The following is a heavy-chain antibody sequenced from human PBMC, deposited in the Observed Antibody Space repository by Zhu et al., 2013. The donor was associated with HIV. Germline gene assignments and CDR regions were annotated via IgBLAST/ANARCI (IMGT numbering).Heavy chain of an antibody. CDR1: GGSVSSGSYY. CDR3: ATGGSYDYVWGADAFDI. Sequence: QVQLQESGPGLVKASETLSLTCTVSGGSVSSGSYYWSWIRQAPGKGLEWIGYIYYSGSTNYNPSLKSRVTISVDTSKNQFSLKLSSVTAADTAVYYCATGGSYDYVWGADAFDIVGPKGQVVTVSS. D-gene: IGHD3-16*01. CDR2: IYYSGST. J-gene: IGHJ3*02. V-gene: IGHV4-61*01.